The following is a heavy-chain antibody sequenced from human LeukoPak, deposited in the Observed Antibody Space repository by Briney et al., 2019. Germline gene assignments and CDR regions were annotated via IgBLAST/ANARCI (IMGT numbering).Heavy chain of an antibody. CDR1: AFTFSSYA. J-gene: IGHJ4*02. Sequence: GGSLRLSCAASAFTFSSYAMNWVRQAPGKGLEWVATISASGGSTYYADSVKGRFTISRDNSKNTLYLQMSSLRDDDTAVYYCTRDRGWQQFDYWGQGTLVTVSS. CDR2: ISASGGST. CDR3: TRDRGWQQFDY. D-gene: IGHD4-23*01. V-gene: IGHV3-23*01.